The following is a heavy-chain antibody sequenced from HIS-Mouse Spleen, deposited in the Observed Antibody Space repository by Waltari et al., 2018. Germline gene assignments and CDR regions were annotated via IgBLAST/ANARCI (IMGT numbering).Heavy chain of an antibody. CDR3: AREVPYSSSWYDWYVDL. D-gene: IGHD6-13*01. CDR1: GGSISSSSYY. CDR2: IYYSGST. Sequence: QLQLQESGPGLVKPSETLSLTCTVSGGSISSSSYYWGWFRQPPGKGLAWIGSIYYSGSTYYTPALKRRVTISVNTSKNQFPLKLSSVPAADTAVYYCAREVPYSSSWYDWYVDLWGRGTLVTVSS. V-gene: IGHV4-39*07. J-gene: IGHJ2*01.